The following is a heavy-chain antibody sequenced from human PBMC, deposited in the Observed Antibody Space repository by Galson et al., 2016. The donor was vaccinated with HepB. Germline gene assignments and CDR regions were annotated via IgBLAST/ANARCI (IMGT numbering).Heavy chain of an antibody. Sequence: SLRLSCAASGFTFASYGMHWVRQAPAKGLEWVAFIWYDGTIKYYADSVKGRFTISRDNSKDTLYLQMNRLRAEDTAVYYYARDYGDSNSYFNYWGQGTLVTVSS. CDR2: IWYDGTIK. D-gene: IGHD4-17*01. V-gene: IGHV3-33*01. CDR1: GFTFASYG. J-gene: IGHJ4*02. CDR3: ARDYGDSNSYFNY.